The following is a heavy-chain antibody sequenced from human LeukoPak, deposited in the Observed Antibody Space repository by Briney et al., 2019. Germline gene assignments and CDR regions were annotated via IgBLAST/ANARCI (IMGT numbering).Heavy chain of an antibody. Sequence: ASVKVSGKASGYTFTGYYMHWVRQAPGQGLEWMGWINPNSGGTNYAQKFQGRVTMTRDTSISTAYMELSRLRSDDTAVYYCATLRAEWELQGDFCWGQGTLVTVSS. D-gene: IGHD1-26*01. CDR2: INPNSGGT. CDR3: ATLRAEWELQGDFC. V-gene: IGHV1-2*02. J-gene: IGHJ4*02. CDR1: GYTFTGYY.